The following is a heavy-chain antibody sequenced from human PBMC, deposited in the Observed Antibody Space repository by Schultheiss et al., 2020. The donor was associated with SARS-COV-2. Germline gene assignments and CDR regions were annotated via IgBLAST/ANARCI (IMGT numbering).Heavy chain of an antibody. D-gene: IGHD5-12*01. J-gene: IGHJ4*02. CDR2: ISSNGGST. Sequence: GGSLRLSCSASGFTFSSYAMHWVRQAPGKGLEYVSTISSNGGSTYYADSVKGRFTISRDNARNSLYLQMNSLRAEDTAVYYCARETGYSGYDCGYWGQGTLVTVSS. CDR3: ARETGYSGYDCGY. CDR1: GFTFSSYA. V-gene: IGHV3-64*04.